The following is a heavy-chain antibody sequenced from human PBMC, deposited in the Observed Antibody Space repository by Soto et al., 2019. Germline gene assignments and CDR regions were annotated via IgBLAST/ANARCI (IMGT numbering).Heavy chain of an antibody. V-gene: IGHV3-21*01. D-gene: IGHD4-4*01. CDR2: VSSSSTYI. CDR3: ARDWKPSTAVTLVVDC. CDR1: GFTFSTYS. J-gene: IGHJ4*02. Sequence: GGSLRLSCAASGFTFSTYSMNWVRQAPGKVLEWVSSVSSSSTYIYYADSVKGRFTISRDNTKNSLYLQMNSLRAEDTAVYYCARDWKPSTAVTLVVDCWGQGALVSDAS.